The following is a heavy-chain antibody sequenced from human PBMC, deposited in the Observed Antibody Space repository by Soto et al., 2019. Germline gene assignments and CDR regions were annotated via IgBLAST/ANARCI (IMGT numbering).Heavy chain of an antibody. CDR1: GYPFTSYY. V-gene: IGHV1-46*01. J-gene: IGHJ4*02. CDR2: INHSGGST. D-gene: IGHD3-22*01. CDR3: ARGYSRGYYYFDY. Sequence: DSVKVSCKASGYPFTSYYMHWVRQAPGQGLEWMGIINHSGGSTSYAQKFKGRVTMTRDTSTSTVYMELSSLGSEDTAVYYCARGYSRGYYYFDYWGRGTLVTVSS.